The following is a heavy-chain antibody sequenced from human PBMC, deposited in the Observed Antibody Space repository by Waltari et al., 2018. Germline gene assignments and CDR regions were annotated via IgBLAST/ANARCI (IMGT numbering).Heavy chain of an antibody. CDR3: ARVWGYCSGGSCYFDY. Sequence: QVQLQESGPGLVKPSETLSLTCTVSGGSISSYYWSWIRQPPGKGLGWSGYIYYSGRTNYNPSLKSRVTISVDTSKNQFSLKLSSVTAADTAVYYCARVWGYCSGGSCYFDYWGQGTLVTVSS. V-gene: IGHV4-59*01. CDR2: IYYSGRT. J-gene: IGHJ4*02. D-gene: IGHD2-15*01. CDR1: GGSISSYY.